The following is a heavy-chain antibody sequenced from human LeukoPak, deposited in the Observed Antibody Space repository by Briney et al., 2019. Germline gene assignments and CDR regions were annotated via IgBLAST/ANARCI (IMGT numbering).Heavy chain of an antibody. J-gene: IGHJ6*03. Sequence: SETLSLTCTVSGGSISSSSYYWGWIRQPPGKGLEWIGSIYYSGSTYYNPSLKSRVTMSVDTSKNQFSLKLSSVTAADTAVYYCARAMSGYSSGWTTLGYYYYYMDVWGKGTTVTISS. CDR1: GGSISSSSYY. D-gene: IGHD6-19*01. CDR2: IYYSGST. CDR3: ARAMSGYSSGWTTLGYYYYYMDV. V-gene: IGHV4-39*07.